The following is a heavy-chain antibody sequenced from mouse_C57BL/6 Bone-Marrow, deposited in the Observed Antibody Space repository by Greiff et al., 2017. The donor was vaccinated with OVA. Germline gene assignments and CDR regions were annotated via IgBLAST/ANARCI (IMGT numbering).Heavy chain of an antibody. CDR2: ISYDGSN. J-gene: IGHJ2*01. CDR3: ARVGVTTVGGFDY. D-gene: IGHD1-1*01. V-gene: IGHV3-6*01. CDR1: GYSITSGYY. Sequence: VQLKESGPGLVKPSQSLSLTCSVTGYSITSGYYWNWIRQFPGNKLEWMGYISYDGSNNYNPSLKNRISITRDTSKNQFFLKLNSVTTEDTATYYCARVGVTTVGGFDYWGQGTTLTVSS.